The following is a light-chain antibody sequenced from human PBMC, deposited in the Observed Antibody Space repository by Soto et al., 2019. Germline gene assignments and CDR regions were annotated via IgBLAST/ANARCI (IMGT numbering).Light chain of an antibody. J-gene: IGLJ1*01. V-gene: IGLV1-40*01. CDR2: TNS. CDR3: QSYDSRLSGYV. Sequence: QSVLTQPPSVSGAPGQRVTISCTGSSSNIGAGYDVHWYQQLPGTAPKLLIYTNSIRPSGVPGRFSGSKSGTSASLAITGLQAEDEADYFCQSYDSRLSGYVFGNGTKVTV. CDR1: SSNIGAGYD.